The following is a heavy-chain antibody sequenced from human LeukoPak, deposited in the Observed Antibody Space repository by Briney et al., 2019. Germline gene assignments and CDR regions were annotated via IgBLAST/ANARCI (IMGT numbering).Heavy chain of an antibody. CDR2: IRTSSSAT. CDR3: ARGRVGALLHALDI. Sequence: PGGSLRLSCAASGFTVSSTYMSWVRQAPGKGLEWVSAIRTSSSATYYADSVKGRFATSRDDSRSTVFLQMNSLRAEDTAVYYCARGRVGALLHALDIWGQGTLVAVSS. D-gene: IGHD1-26*01. V-gene: IGHV3-23*01. J-gene: IGHJ3*02. CDR1: GFTVSSTY.